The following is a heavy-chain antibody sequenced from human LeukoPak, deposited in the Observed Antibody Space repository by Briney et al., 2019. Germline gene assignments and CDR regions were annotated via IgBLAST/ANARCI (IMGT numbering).Heavy chain of an antibody. V-gene: IGHV4-4*02. Sequence: PSETLSLTFAVSGGSISSSNWWSWVRQPPGKGLEWIGEIYHSGSTNYNPSLKSRVTISVDKSKNQFSLKLSSVTAADTAVYYCARVGVVTADDAFDIWGQGTMVTVSS. D-gene: IGHD2-21*02. CDR3: ARVGVVTADDAFDI. CDR2: IYHSGST. CDR1: GGSISSSNW. J-gene: IGHJ3*02.